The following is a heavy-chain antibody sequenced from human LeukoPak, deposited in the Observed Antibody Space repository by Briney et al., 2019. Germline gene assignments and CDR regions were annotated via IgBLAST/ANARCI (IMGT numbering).Heavy chain of an antibody. V-gene: IGHV4-61*02. CDR2: IYTSGST. Sequence: SETLSLTCTVSGGSISSGSYYWSWIRQPAGKGLEWIGRIYTSGSTNYNPSLKSRVTISVDTSKNQFSLKLSSVTAADTAVYYCARKPIVNSAWYYFDYWGQGTLVTVSS. CDR3: ARKPIVNSAWYYFDY. CDR1: GGSISSGSYY. J-gene: IGHJ4*02. D-gene: IGHD3-22*01.